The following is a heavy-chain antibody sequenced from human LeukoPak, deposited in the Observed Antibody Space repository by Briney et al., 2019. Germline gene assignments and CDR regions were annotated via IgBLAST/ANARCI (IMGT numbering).Heavy chain of an antibody. CDR3: ARAGYSSGWYRTKYDY. Sequence: GGSLRLSCAASGFTVSSNYMSWVRQAPGKGLEWVSYISSSGSTIYYADSVKGRFTISRDNAKNSLYLQMNSLRAEDTAVYYCARAGYSSGWYRTKYDYWGQGTLVTVSS. V-gene: IGHV3-11*04. D-gene: IGHD6-19*01. CDR1: GFTVSSNY. CDR2: ISSSGSTI. J-gene: IGHJ4*02.